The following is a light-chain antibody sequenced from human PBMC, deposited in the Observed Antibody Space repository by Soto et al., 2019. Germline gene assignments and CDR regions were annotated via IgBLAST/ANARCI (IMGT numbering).Light chain of an antibody. CDR3: SSYSSTGTLRV. CDR1: SSDVGGYNY. CDR2: DVS. V-gene: IGLV2-14*01. J-gene: IGLJ2*01. Sequence: QSVLTQPASVSGSPGQSITISCTGTSSDVGGYNYVSWYQQHPGKAPELMIYDVSNRPSGVSNRFSGSKSGTTASLTISGLQAEDEADYYCSSYSSTGTLRVFGGGTKLTVL.